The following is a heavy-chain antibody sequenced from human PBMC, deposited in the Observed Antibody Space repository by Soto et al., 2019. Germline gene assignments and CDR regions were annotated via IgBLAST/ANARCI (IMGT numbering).Heavy chain of an antibody. CDR3: AYIVVVPAAPSVDY. J-gene: IGHJ4*02. V-gene: IGHV3-74*01. D-gene: IGHD2-2*01. Sequence: GGSLRLSCAASGFTFSSYWMHWVRQAPGKGLAWVSRINSDGSSTSYADSVKGRFTISRDNAKNTLYLQMNSLRAEDTAVYYCAYIVVVPAAPSVDYWGQGTLVTVSS. CDR2: INSDGSST. CDR1: GFTFSSYW.